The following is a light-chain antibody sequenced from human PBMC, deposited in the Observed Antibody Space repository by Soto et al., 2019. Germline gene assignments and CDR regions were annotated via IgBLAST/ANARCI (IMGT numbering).Light chain of an antibody. CDR1: QTVLHDTNSKSY. V-gene: IGKV4-1*01. Sequence: DIVMTQSPDSLIVSLGERATINCKSSQTVLHDTNSKSYLSWFQQKPGQPPKLLISWASTRESGVPARFSGSGSETDFTLTISDLQAEDVGVYYCQQYDATPPTFGQGSKLEI. J-gene: IGKJ2*01. CDR3: QQYDATPPT. CDR2: WAS.